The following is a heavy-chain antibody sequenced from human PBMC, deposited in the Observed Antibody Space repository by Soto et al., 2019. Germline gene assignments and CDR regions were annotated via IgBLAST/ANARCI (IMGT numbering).Heavy chain of an antibody. Sequence: GGSLRLSCAASGFTFSSYAMSWVRQAPGKGLEWVSAISGSGGSTYYADSVKGRFTISRDNSKNTMYLQMNSLRAEDTAVYYCAKDPTRLYSSGFDYWGQGTLVTVSS. CDR2: ISGSGGST. CDR3: AKDPTRLYSSGFDY. V-gene: IGHV3-23*01. D-gene: IGHD6-19*01. J-gene: IGHJ4*02. CDR1: GFTFSSYA.